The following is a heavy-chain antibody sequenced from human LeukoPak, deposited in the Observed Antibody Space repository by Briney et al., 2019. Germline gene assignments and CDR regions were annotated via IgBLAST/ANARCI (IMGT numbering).Heavy chain of an antibody. CDR3: ARIFILSGFSSYFAH. V-gene: IGHV4-38-2*02. Sequence: SETLSLPCSVSGNSISRGHYLGWIRQTPGEGLEGIGKTYLSESSYYNPALKNRVTISVATSKNQFSLKQSSVTAADTAVYFRARIFILSGFSSYFAHWGQGPLATVSS. CDR1: GNSISRGHY. D-gene: IGHD3-9*01. CDR2: TYLSESS. J-gene: IGHJ4*02.